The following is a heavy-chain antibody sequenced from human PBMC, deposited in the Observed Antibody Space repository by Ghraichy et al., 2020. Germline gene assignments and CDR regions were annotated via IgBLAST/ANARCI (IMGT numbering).Heavy chain of an antibody. Sequence: SETLSLICSVSGGSINNYYWNWIRQPPGEGLEWIGNIYYSGSTIYNPSLKSRVTISLDTSKNQFSLKLTSVTAADTAVYYCASGLPTAYGSGTYYNPFDYWGQGTLVTVSS. J-gene: IGHJ4*02. D-gene: IGHD3-10*01. CDR2: IYYSGST. V-gene: IGHV4-59*01. CDR1: GGSINNYY. CDR3: ASGLPTAYGSGTYYNPFDY.